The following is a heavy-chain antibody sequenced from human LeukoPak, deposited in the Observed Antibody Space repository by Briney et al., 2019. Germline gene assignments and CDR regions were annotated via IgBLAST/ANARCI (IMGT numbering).Heavy chain of an antibody. J-gene: IGHJ4*02. CDR1: GFTFTSYN. V-gene: IGHV3-21*04. CDR3: AKDLGPGSMATSPGFDY. Sequence: PGGSLRLSCAASGFTFTSYNIHWVRQPPGKGLEWVSSITTSSSYIYYADSVKGRFTISRDNAKTSLYLQMNSLRAEDTALYYCAKDLGPGSMATSPGFDYWGQGTLVTVSS. CDR2: ITTSSSYI. D-gene: IGHD5-24*01.